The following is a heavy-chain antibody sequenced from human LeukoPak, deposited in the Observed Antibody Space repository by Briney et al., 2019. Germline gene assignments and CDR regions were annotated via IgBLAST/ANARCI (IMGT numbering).Heavy chain of an antibody. CDR1: GITFSNFP. CDR3: AKEMSRDGGSCSNFES. D-gene: IGHD2-15*01. CDR2: ITWTGGTT. V-gene: IGHV3-23*01. J-gene: IGHJ4*02. Sequence: GGSLRLSCAALGITFSNFPMSWVRQAPGKGLEWVSAITWTGGTTYYADSEKGRFTISRDISKNTLDLQMNTLRAEDTAVYYCAKEMSRDGGSCSNFESWGQGTLVTVSS.